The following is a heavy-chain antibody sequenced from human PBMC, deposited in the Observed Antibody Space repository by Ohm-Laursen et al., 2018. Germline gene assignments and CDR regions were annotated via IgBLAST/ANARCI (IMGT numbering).Heavy chain of an antibody. CDR1: GFTFSSYW. V-gene: IGHV3-74*01. CDR3: ARGCGGDCYLGPYYYYYGMDV. D-gene: IGHD2-21*02. J-gene: IGHJ6*02. CDR2: INSDGSST. Sequence: SLRLSCAASGFTFSSYWMHWVRQAPGKGLVWVSRINSDGSSTSYADSVKGRFTISRDNAKNTLYLQMNSLRAEDTAVYYCARGCGGDCYLGPYYYYYGMDVWGQGTTVTVSS.